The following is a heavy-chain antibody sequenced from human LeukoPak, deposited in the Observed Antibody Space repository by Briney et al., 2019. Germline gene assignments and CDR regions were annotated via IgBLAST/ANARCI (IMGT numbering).Heavy chain of an antibody. CDR2: IYYSGST. Sequence: SETLSLTCTVSGGSISSYYWSWIRQPPGKGLEWIGYIYYSGSTNYNPSLKSRVTISVDTSKNQFSLKLSSVTAADTAVYYCATSTGYSSIFAFDIWGQGTMVTVSS. D-gene: IGHD6-13*01. J-gene: IGHJ3*02. CDR3: ATSTGYSSIFAFDI. CDR1: GGSISSYY. V-gene: IGHV4-59*12.